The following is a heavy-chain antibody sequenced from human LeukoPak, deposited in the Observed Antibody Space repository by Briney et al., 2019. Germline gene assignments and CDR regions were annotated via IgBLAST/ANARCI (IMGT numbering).Heavy chain of an antibody. D-gene: IGHD3-16*02. V-gene: IGHV4-4*02. Sequence: GSLRLSCAASGFSFITYNMNWVRQPPGKGLEWIGEIYHSGSTNHNPSLKSRVTISVDKSKNQFSLKLSSVTAADTAVYYCARDGYDYVWGSYRYNWFDPWGQGTLVTVSS. CDR1: GFSFITYNM. J-gene: IGHJ5*02. CDR3: ARDGYDYVWGSYRYNWFDP. CDR2: IYHSGST.